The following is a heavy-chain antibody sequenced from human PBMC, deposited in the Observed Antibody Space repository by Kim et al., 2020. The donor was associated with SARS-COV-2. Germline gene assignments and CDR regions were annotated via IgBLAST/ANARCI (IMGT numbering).Heavy chain of an antibody. CDR2: ISTDGSIT. V-gene: IGHV3-74*01. CDR3: ASVKGGV. J-gene: IGHJ6*02. Sequence: GGSLRLSCAASGFTFSSYWMHWVRQVPGKGLVWVSHISTDGSITRYADSVKGRFTISRDNAKNTPHLQMNSLRAEDTAVYYCASVKGGVWGQGTTVTVSS. CDR1: GFTFSSYW. D-gene: IGHD2-15*01.